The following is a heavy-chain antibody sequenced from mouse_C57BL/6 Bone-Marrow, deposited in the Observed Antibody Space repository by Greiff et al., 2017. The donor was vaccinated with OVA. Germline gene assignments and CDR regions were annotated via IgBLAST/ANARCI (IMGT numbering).Heavy chain of an antibody. CDR2: IDPSDSET. J-gene: IGHJ2*01. Sequence: QVQLQQPGAELVRPGSSVKLSCKASGYTFTSYWMHWVKQRPIQGLEWIGNIDPSDSETHYNQKFKDKATLTVDKSSSTAYMQLCSLTSGDSAVCSCAKEGRLHRGYDGGYWGQGTTLTVAS. CDR1: GYTFTSYW. V-gene: IGHV1-52*01. D-gene: IGHD2-14*01. CDR3: AKEGRLHRGYDGGY.